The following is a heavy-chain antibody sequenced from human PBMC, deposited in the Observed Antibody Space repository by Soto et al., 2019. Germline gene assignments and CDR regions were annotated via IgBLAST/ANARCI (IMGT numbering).Heavy chain of an antibody. V-gene: IGHV3-30*18. CDR1: GFSFSSYG. CDR2: ISYDGTDE. Sequence: GGSLRFSCVASGFSFSSYGMHWFRQAPGKGLEWVAMISYDGTDEYYADSVKGRFTISRDNSKNAVYLQMNSLGAEDTAVFYFAKDPGYYYGSGSYSPFDYWGQGTLVTVSS. CDR3: AKDPGYYYGSGSYSPFDY. J-gene: IGHJ4*02. D-gene: IGHD3-10*01.